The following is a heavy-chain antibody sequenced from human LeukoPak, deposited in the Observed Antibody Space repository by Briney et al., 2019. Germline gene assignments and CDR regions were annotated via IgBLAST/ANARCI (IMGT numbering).Heavy chain of an antibody. J-gene: IGHJ5*02. Sequence: GGSLRLSCAASGFTFRRYGMSWVRQAPEKGLEWVSAISGSGSSTYYGDSVKGRSTISRDNSKNTLYLQMNSLRAEDTAIYYCAKEQRAYSGYVVGSCFDPWGQGSLVTVSS. CDR1: GFTFRRYG. D-gene: IGHD5-12*01. CDR2: ISGSGSST. CDR3: AKEQRAYSGYVVGSCFDP. V-gene: IGHV3-23*01.